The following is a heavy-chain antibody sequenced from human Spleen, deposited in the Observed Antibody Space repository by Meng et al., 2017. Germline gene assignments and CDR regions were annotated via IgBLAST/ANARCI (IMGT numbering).Heavy chain of an antibody. V-gene: IGHV4-31*03. D-gene: IGHD6-13*01. CDR2: IYYSGST. CDR3: ARDQGGIAAAGTD. J-gene: IGHJ4*02. CDR1: GDAISSGGYY. Sequence: QGQLQRSGPGLGKPPQALSLSRCVSGDAISSGGYYWSWVRQHAGKGLEWTGYIYYSGSTYYNPSLKSRVTISVDTSKNQFSLKLSSVTAADTAVYYCARDQGGIAAAGTDWGQGTLVTVSS.